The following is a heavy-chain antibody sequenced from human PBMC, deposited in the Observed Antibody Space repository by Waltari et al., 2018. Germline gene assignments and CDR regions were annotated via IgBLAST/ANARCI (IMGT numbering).Heavy chain of an antibody. CDR3: ARHQVGGRDFEY. CDR2: IYQSGST. Sequence: QVQLHESGPGLVKSSETLSLTCAVSGYSISSGSYWGWIRQPPGTGLEWIGTIYQSGSTYYNPSLKSRITISLDTSKNQFSLKLNSVTAADTAVYYCARHQVGGRDFEYWGQGTLVTVSS. J-gene: IGHJ4*02. D-gene: IGHD1-26*01. CDR1: GYSISSGSY. V-gene: IGHV4-38-2*01.